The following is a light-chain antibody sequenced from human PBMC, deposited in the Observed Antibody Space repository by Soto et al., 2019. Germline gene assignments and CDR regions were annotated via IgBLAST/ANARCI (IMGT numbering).Light chain of an antibody. Sequence: EIVLTQSPVTLSLSPGERATLSCRASQSVSSDLAWYQQKAGQAPRLLIYDASNRATGIPARFSVSGSGTDFNLTISTLEPEDLAVYYCQQRNDWPLTFGGGTKVETK. J-gene: IGKJ4*01. CDR3: QQRNDWPLT. V-gene: IGKV3-11*01. CDR2: DAS. CDR1: QSVSSD.